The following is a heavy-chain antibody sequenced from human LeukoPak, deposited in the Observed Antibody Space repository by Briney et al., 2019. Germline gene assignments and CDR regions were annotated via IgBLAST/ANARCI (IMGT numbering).Heavy chain of an antibody. Sequence: GGSLRLSCAASGFTVSSNYMGWVRQAPGKGLEWVSVIYSGGSTYYADSVKGRFTISRDNSKNTLYLQMNSLRAEDTAVYYCARDYAPGGRSGSFDIFGYWGQGTLVTVSS. V-gene: IGHV3-53*01. D-gene: IGHD3-22*01. CDR3: ARDYAPGGRSGSFDIFGY. CDR2: IYSGGST. J-gene: IGHJ4*02. CDR1: GFTVSSNY.